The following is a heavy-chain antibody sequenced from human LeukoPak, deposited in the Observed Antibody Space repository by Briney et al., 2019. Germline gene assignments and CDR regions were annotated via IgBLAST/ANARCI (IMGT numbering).Heavy chain of an antibody. V-gene: IGHV4-31*03. J-gene: IGHJ6*02. CDR2: IYYSGST. D-gene: IGHD4-17*01. CDR3: ARDHDYGDYSYGMDV. CDR1: GGSFSSGGYY. Sequence: PSETLSLTCTVSGGSFSSGGYYWSWIRQHPGKGLEWIGYIYYSGSTYYNPSLKSRVTISVDTSKNQFSLKLSSVTAADTAVYYFARDHDYGDYSYGMDVWGQGTTVTVSS.